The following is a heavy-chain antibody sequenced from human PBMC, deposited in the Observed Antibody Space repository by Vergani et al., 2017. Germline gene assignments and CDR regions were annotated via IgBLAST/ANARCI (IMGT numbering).Heavy chain of an antibody. V-gene: IGHV3-21*01. Sequence: EVQLVESGGGLVKPGGSLRLSCAASGFTFSSYSMNWVRQAPGKGLEWVSSISSSSSYIYYADSVKGRFTISRDNAKNSLYLQMNSLRAEDTAVYYYARGIAARPRWFDPWGQGTLVTVSS. CDR2: ISSSSSYI. D-gene: IGHD6-6*01. J-gene: IGHJ5*02. CDR3: ARGIAARPRWFDP. CDR1: GFTFSSYS.